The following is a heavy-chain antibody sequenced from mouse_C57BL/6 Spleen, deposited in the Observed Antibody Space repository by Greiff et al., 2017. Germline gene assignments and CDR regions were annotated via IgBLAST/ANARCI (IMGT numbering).Heavy chain of an antibody. CDR1: GYAFSSYW. CDR3: ARETVVAPMDY. CDR2: IYPGAGDT. D-gene: IGHD1-1*01. J-gene: IGHJ4*01. V-gene: IGHV1-80*01. Sequence: QVQLQQSGAELVKPGASVKISCKASGYAFSSYWMHWVKPRPGKGLEWIGQIYPGAGDTTYNGKFKGKATLTADKSSSTAYMQLSSLTSEDSAVYFCARETVVAPMDYWGQGTSVTVSS.